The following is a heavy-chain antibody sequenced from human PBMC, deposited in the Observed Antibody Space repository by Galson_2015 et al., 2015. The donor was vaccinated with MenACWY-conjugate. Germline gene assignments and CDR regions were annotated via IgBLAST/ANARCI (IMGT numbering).Heavy chain of an antibody. Sequence: LTCTVSGGSIHSSYWTWIRQPPGNGLEWIGYMYYSGSANYNPSLKSRVTISVDTSTNQFSLTMTSVTAADTAVYYCARGVNLASMAGYWGQGTLVTVSS. D-gene: IGHD3-3*02. CDR1: GGSIHSSY. J-gene: IGHJ4*02. CDR3: ARGVNLASMAGY. V-gene: IGHV4-59*01. CDR2: MYYSGSA.